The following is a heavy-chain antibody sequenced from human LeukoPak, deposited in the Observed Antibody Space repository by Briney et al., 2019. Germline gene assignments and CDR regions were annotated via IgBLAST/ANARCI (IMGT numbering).Heavy chain of an antibody. CDR1: GGSISSSSYY. D-gene: IGHD6-13*01. CDR2: IYTSGST. Sequence: SETLSLTCTVSGGSISSSSYYWSWIRQPAGKGLEWIGRIYTSGSTNYNPSLKSRVTISVDTSKNQFSLKLSSVTAADTAVYYCARAPGYSSSWYDVEAFDIWGQGTMVTVSS. V-gene: IGHV4-61*02. J-gene: IGHJ3*02. CDR3: ARAPGYSSSWYDVEAFDI.